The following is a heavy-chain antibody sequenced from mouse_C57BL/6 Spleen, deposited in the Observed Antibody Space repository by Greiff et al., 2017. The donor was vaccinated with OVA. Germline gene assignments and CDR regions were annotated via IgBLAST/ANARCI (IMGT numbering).Heavy chain of an antibody. CDR3: ARGGFYYGNEGDY. J-gene: IGHJ2*01. Sequence: VQLQQPGAELVKPGASVKMSCKASGYTFTSYWITWVKQRPGQGLEWIGDIYPGSGSTNYNEKFKSKATLTVDTSSSTAYMQLSSLTSEDSAVYCCARGGFYYGNEGDYWGQGTTLTVSS. CDR2: IYPGSGST. V-gene: IGHV1-55*01. D-gene: IGHD2-1*01. CDR1: GYTFTSYW.